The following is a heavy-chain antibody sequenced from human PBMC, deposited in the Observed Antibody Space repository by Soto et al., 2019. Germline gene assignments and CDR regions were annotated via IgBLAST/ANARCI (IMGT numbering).Heavy chain of an antibody. D-gene: IGHD2-21*01. Sequence: EVQVVDSGGGLVKPGGSLRLSCAASGFTFSTYTMNWVRQAPGKGLEWVSSISSSSNYIYYADSLKGRFTISRDNAKNSLCLQMDSLRAEDTAVYYCARGYIAMDYWGQGTLVTVSS. CDR1: GFTFSTYT. CDR2: ISSSSNYI. J-gene: IGHJ4*02. CDR3: ARGYIAMDY. V-gene: IGHV3-21*01.